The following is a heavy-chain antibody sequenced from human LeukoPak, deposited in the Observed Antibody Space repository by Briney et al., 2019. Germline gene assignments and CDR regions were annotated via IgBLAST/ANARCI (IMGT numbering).Heavy chain of an antibody. J-gene: IGHJ4*02. V-gene: IGHV3-7*01. Sequence: GGSLRLSCAASSGFTFSRFWMNWVRQAPGKGLEWVANIKADGSEKNYVDSVKGRFTISRDNAKKSLYLQMSSLRPDDMAVYYCVSGHYNDYKGQGTLVTVSS. CDR1: GFTFSRFW. CDR3: VSGHYNDY. CDR2: IKADGSEK.